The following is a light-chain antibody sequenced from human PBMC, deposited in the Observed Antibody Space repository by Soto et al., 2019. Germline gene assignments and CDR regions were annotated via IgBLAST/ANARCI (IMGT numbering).Light chain of an antibody. V-gene: IGKV3-11*01. J-gene: IGKJ4*01. CDR1: QSLSSY. Sequence: EIVLTQSPATLSLSPGERATLSCRASQSLSSYLAWYQQKRGQAPRLLIYDASKRATGIPARFSVSGSGTDFTLSISSLEPEDFAVYYCQQRSDWPLTFGGGTKVETK. CDR3: QQRSDWPLT. CDR2: DAS.